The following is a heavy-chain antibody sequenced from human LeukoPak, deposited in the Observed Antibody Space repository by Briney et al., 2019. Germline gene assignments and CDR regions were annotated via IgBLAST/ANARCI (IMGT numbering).Heavy chain of an antibody. D-gene: IGHD3-10*01. CDR3: AWGRGYYYGSGRANWFDP. CDR2: INTNTGNP. Sequence: ASVTVSCTASGYTFTSYAMNWVRQAPGQGLEWMGWINTNTGNPTYAQGFTGRFVFSLDTSVSTAYLQISSLKAEDTAVYYCAWGRGYYYGSGRANWFDPWGQGTLVTVSS. CDR1: GYTFTSYA. J-gene: IGHJ5*02. V-gene: IGHV7-4-1*02.